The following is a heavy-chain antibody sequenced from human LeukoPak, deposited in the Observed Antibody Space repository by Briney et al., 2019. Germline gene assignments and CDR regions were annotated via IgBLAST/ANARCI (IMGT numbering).Heavy chain of an antibody. CDR2: IYFSGST. D-gene: IGHD3-10*01. CDR1: GGSFSGYY. CDR3: ARGDIRNVMIRGVSYGMDV. J-gene: IGHJ6*02. Sequence: PSETLSLTCAVYGGSFSGYYWSWVRQPPGKGLEWIGNIYFSGSTNYNPSLKSRVTISLDTSKNQFSLRLSSVTAADTAVYYCARGDIRNVMIRGVSYGMDVWGQGTTVTVSS. V-gene: IGHV4-59*01.